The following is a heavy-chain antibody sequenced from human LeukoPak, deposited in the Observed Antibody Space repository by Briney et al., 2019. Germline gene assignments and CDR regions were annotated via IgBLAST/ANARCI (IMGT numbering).Heavy chain of an antibody. Sequence: SETLSLTCAVYGGSFSGYYWSWIRQPPGKGLEWIGEINHSGSTNYNPSLKSRVTISIDTSKNQFSLKLSSVTAADTAVYYCARGEAAAQGNYYYYYMDVWGKGTTVTVSS. CDR3: ARGEAAAQGNYYYYYMDV. V-gene: IGHV4-34*01. D-gene: IGHD2-15*01. CDR2: INHSGST. CDR1: GGSFSGYY. J-gene: IGHJ6*03.